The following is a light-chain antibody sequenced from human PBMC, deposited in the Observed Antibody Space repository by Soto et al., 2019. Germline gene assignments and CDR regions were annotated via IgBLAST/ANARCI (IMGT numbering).Light chain of an antibody. Sequence: EVVMRQSAATLSVSPGETATLSCRASQSVSNKLAWYQQRPGQAPRLLIYAADTRATGIPDRFSGSGSGREFTLTISILQSEDFAVYYCQQYNNWPPWTFGQGTKVEVK. V-gene: IGKV3-15*01. J-gene: IGKJ1*01. CDR1: QSVSNK. CDR2: AAD. CDR3: QQYNNWPPWT.